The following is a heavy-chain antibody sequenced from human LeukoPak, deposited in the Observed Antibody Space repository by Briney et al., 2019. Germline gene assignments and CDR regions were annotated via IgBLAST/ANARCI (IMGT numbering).Heavy chain of an antibody. V-gene: IGHV4-39*01. CDR2: IYYSGST. CDR1: GGSISSSSYY. J-gene: IGHJ5*02. Sequence: SETLSLTCTVSGGSISSSSYYWGWLRPPPGKGLEWIGSIYYSGSTYYNPSLKSRVTISVDTSKNQFSLKLSSVTAADTAVYYCASFVGHSSSWYVVRWFDPWGQGTLVTVSS. D-gene: IGHD6-13*01. CDR3: ASFVGHSSSWYVVRWFDP.